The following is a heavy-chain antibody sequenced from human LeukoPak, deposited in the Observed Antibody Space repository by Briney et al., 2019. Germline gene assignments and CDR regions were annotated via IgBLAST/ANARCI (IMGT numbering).Heavy chain of an antibody. D-gene: IGHD3-3*01. CDR3: TRDGPDFWSGYYWEV. V-gene: IGHV3-7*01. J-gene: IGHJ4*02. CDR2: IKQDGSEK. Sequence: GGSLRLSCAASGFTSSSYWMSWVRQAPGKGREWVANIKQDGSEKYYVDSVEGRFTISRDNAKNSLYLQMNSLRAEDTAVYYCTRDGPDFWSGYYWEVWGQGTLVTVSS. CDR1: GFTSSSYW.